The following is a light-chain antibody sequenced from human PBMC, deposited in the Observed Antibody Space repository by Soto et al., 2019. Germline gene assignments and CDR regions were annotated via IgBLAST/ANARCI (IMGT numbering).Light chain of an antibody. CDR3: QQYDTSPLT. CDR1: QTITSAY. V-gene: IGKV3D-20*01. Sequence: EIVLTQSPATLSLSPGERATLSCGASQTITSAYLALYQLKPGLAPRLLFYDASNRATGVPDRFSGSVSGTDFTLTISRLEPEDFSVYYCQQYDTSPLTIGGGTKVEIK. CDR2: DAS. J-gene: IGKJ4*01.